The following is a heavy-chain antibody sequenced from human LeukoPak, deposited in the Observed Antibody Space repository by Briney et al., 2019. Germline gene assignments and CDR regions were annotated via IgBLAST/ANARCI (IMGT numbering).Heavy chain of an antibody. CDR3: ARVVRDYYDSSGYYYDY. Sequence: SETLSLTCTVSGGSISSYYWSWIRQPAGKGLEWIGRIYTGGSTNYNPSLKSRVTMSVDTSKNQFSLKLSSVTAADTAVYYCARVVRDYYDSSGYYYDYWGQGTLVTVSS. J-gene: IGHJ4*02. V-gene: IGHV4-4*07. CDR1: GGSISSYY. CDR2: IYTGGST. D-gene: IGHD3-22*01.